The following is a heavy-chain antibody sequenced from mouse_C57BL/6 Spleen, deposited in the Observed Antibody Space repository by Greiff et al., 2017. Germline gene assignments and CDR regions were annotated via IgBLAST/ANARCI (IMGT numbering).Heavy chain of an antibody. V-gene: IGHV5-17*01. Sequence: EVHLVESGGGLVKPGGSLKLSCAASGFTFSDYGMHWVRQAPETGLEWVAYISSGSSTIYYADTVKGRFTISRDNAKNTLFLQMTSLRSEDTAMYYCARNYGSSRDYWGKGTTLTVSS. D-gene: IGHD1-1*01. CDR2: ISSGSSTI. J-gene: IGHJ2*01. CDR1: GFTFSDYG. CDR3: ARNYGSSRDY.